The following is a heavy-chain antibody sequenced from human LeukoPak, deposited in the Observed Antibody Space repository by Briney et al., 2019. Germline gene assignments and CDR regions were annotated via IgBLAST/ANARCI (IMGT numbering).Heavy chain of an antibody. CDR1: GFTLDNYA. CDR2: TNGDGDDT. J-gene: IGHJ4*02. CDR3: AKSRGYYGHDPYFEN. D-gene: IGHD5-12*01. Sequence: SGGSLRLSCGASGFTLDNYAMHWVRQAPGKGLEWVSLTNGDGDDTYYADSLKGRFTISRDNSKNSLYLQMNSLKTDDTALYYCAKSRGYYGHDPYFENWGQGTLVTVSS. V-gene: IGHV3-43*02.